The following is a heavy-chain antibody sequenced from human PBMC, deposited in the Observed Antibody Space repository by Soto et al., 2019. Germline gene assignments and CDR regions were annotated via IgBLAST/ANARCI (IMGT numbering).Heavy chain of an antibody. CDR3: ARGYYDSSGYLHYYGMDV. Sequence: ASVKVSCKASGGTFSSYAISWVRQAPGQGLEWMGGIIPIFGTANYAQKFQGRVTITADESTSTAYMELSSLRSEDTAVYYCARGYYDSSGYLHYYGMDVWGQGTTVTVSS. CDR1: GGTFSSYA. J-gene: IGHJ6*02. D-gene: IGHD3-22*01. V-gene: IGHV1-69*13. CDR2: IIPIFGTA.